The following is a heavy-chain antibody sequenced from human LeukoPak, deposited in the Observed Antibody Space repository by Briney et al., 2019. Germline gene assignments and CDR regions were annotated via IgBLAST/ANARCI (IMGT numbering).Heavy chain of an antibody. D-gene: IGHD6-6*01. J-gene: IGHJ4*02. CDR1: GGTFSSYA. Sequence: SVKVSCKASGGTFSSYAISWVRQAPGQGLEWMGGIIPIFGTANYAQKFQGRVTMTRDTSISTAYMELSRLRSDDTAVYYCAPGPRGQLVPFFDYWGQGTLVTVSS. CDR3: APGPRGQLVPFFDY. V-gene: IGHV1-69*05. CDR2: IIPIFGTA.